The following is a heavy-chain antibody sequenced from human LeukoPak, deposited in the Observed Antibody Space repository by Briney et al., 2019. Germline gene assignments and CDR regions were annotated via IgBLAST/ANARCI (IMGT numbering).Heavy chain of an antibody. CDR3: ARVTMTVFGVVPRVFDS. Sequence: SQTLSLTCTVSNVSLSSEDHYWSWIRQPPGQGLEWIAYMYYTGSAYYNPSLKSRVTMSTDTSTNQFSLRLNFVSPADTAVYYCARVTMTVFGVVPRVFDSWGQGTLVTVSS. J-gene: IGHJ4*02. CDR1: NVSLSSEDHY. CDR2: MYYTGSA. D-gene: IGHD3-3*01. V-gene: IGHV4-30-4*08.